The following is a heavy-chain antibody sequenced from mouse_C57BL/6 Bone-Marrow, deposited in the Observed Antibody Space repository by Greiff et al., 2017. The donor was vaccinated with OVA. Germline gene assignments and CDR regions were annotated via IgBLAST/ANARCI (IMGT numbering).Heavy chain of an antibody. CDR3: ARHCYYGNYDWYFEV. V-gene: IGHV5-15*01. J-gene: IGHJ1*03. CDR1: GFTFSDYG. D-gene: IGHD2-1*01. Sequence: EVQLVESGGGLVQPGGSLKLSCAASGFTFSDYGMAWVRQAPRKGPEWVAFISNLAYSIYYADTVTGRFTISRENANNTLYLEMSSLRSEDTAMYYCARHCYYGNYDWYFEVWGTGTTVTVSS. CDR2: ISNLAYSI.